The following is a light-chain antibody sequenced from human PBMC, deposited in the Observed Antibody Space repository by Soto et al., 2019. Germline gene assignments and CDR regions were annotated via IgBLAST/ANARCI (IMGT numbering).Light chain of an antibody. V-gene: IGKV3-20*01. CDR3: QHYQGGHPIA. CDR2: GAS. J-gene: IGKJ5*01. CDR1: RSVSNNY. Sequence: EIVLTQSPGTLSLSPGERATLSCRASRSVSNNYLAWYQQKPGQAPRLLIYGASSRATGISDRFSGSGSGTDFTLTISRLEPEDFAVYYCQHYQGGHPIAFGQGTRLEIK.